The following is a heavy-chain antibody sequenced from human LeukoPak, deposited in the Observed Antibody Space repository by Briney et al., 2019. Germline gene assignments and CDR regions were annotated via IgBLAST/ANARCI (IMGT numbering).Heavy chain of an antibody. V-gene: IGHV1-69*13. D-gene: IGHD6-13*01. CDR3: ARGRLIAAAGTVSDY. Sequence: SVKVSCKASGGTFSSYAISWVRQAPGQGLEWMGGIIPIFGTANYAQKFQGRVTITADESTSTAYMELSSLRSEDTAVYYCARGRLIAAAGTVSDYWGQGTLVTVSS. CDR1: GGTFSSYA. J-gene: IGHJ4*02. CDR2: IIPIFGTA.